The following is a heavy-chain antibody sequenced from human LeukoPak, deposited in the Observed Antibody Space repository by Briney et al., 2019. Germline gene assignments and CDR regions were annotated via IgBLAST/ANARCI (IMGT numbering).Heavy chain of an antibody. CDR1: GFTFSSYS. V-gene: IGHV3-21*01. D-gene: IGHD6-19*01. Sequence: NPGGSLRLSCAASGFTFSSYSMNWVRQAPGKGLEWVSSISSSSSYIYYADSVKGRFTISRDNAKNSLYLQMNSLRAEDTAVYYCARRERKQWLQAPYYFDYWGQGTLVTVSS. CDR2: ISSSSSYI. J-gene: IGHJ4*02. CDR3: ARRERKQWLQAPYYFDY.